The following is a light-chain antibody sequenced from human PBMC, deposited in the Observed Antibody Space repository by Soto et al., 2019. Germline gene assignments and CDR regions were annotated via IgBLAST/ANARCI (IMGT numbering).Light chain of an antibody. CDR1: QGISSY. CDR3: QHRKTYPLT. V-gene: IGKV1-9*01. CDR2: GAS. Sequence: DIQLTQSPSFLSVSVGDRVTITCRASQGISSYLAWYQQPPGKAPKLLIYGASTLRRGVSSRYSGSGSGTEFTLTTLSLQPQDFATYYSQHRKTYPLTFGQGTKLPVK. J-gene: IGKJ2*01.